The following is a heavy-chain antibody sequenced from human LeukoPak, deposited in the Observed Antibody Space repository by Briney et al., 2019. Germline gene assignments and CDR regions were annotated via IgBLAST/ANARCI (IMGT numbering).Heavy chain of an antibody. CDR1: GFTFSSYW. V-gene: IGHV3-74*03. J-gene: IGHJ4*02. Sequence: GGSLRLSCAASGFTFSSYWMHWVRQAPGKALVWVSRIDNDGTSTVYADSVKGRFTVSRDNAKNTLYLQMNRLRAEDTAVYYCVRGLRGPDSWGQGTLVIVSP. CDR3: VRGLRGPDS. CDR2: IDNDGTST. D-gene: IGHD3-16*01.